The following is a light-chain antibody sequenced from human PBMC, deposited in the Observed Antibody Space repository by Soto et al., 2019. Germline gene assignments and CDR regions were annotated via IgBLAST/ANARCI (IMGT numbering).Light chain of an antibody. CDR1: QTINNW. V-gene: IGKV1-12*01. J-gene: IGKJ5*01. Sequence: DIQMTQSLSTLSAYVGDRVTLTCRASQTINNWLAWYQQKPGKAPNLLIYTASSLQSGVPSRFSGSGSGTDFTLTINGLQPEDFATYYCQQAASFPITFGQGTRLEIK. CDR3: QQAASFPIT. CDR2: TAS.